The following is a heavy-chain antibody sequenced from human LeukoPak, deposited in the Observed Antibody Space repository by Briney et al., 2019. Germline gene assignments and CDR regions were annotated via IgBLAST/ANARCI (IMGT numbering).Heavy chain of an antibody. CDR3: ARPLSVWANWFDP. D-gene: IGHD1-14*01. CDR1: GGTFSSYA. J-gene: IGHJ5*02. V-gene: IGHV1-69*05. CDR2: IIPIFGTA. Sequence: SVKVSCRASGGTFSSYAISWVRRAPGQGLEWMGGIIPIFGTANYAQKFQGRVTITTDESTSTAYMELSSLRSEDTAVYYCARPLSVWANWFDPWGQGTLVTVSS.